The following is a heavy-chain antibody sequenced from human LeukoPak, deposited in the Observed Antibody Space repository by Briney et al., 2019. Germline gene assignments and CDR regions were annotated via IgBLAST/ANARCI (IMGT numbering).Heavy chain of an antibody. J-gene: IGHJ4*02. CDR3: ARDPSSLRDSFDY. Sequence: PGGSLRLSCAASGFTFSRYWMNWVRQAPGKGLEWVANIKEDGSEKYYVDSVKGRFTISRDNAKNSLYLQMNSLRAEDTALYYCARDPSSLRDSFDYWGQGTLVTVSS. CDR1: GFTFSRYW. CDR2: IKEDGSEK. V-gene: IGHV3-7*01.